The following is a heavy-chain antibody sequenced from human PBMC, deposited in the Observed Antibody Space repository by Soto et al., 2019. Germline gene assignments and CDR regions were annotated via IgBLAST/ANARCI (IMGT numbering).Heavy chain of an antibody. D-gene: IGHD2-2*01. CDR1: GFTFSSYS. CDR3: ARDRALGCSSTSCYGRYYFDY. V-gene: IGHV3-48*01. Sequence: GGSLRLSCAASGFTFSSYSMNWVRQAPGKGLEWVSYISSSSSTIYYADSVKGRFTISRDNAKNSLYLQMNSLRAEDTAVYYCARDRALGCSSTSCYGRYYFDYWGQGTLVTVSS. J-gene: IGHJ4*02. CDR2: ISSSSSTI.